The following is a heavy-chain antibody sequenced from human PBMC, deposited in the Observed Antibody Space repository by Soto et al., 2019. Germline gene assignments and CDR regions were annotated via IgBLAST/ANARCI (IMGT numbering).Heavy chain of an antibody. CDR3: ARASKYDSSGNFDY. CDR2: IYYSGST. Sequence: SETLSLTCTVSGGSISSGGYYWSWIRQHPGKGLEWIGYIYYSGSTYYNPSLKSRVTISVDTPKNQFSLKLSSVTAADTAVYYCARASKYDSSGNFDYWGQGTLVTAPQ. J-gene: IGHJ4*02. D-gene: IGHD3-22*01. CDR1: GGSISSGGYY. V-gene: IGHV4-31*03.